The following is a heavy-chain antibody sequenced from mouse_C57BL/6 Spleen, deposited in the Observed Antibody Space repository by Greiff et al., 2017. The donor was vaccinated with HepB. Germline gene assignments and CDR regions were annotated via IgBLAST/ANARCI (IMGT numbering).Heavy chain of an antibody. CDR1: GYTFTDYY. CDR2: IYPGSGNT. CDR3: ARSPDSSGYYAMDY. Sequence: QVQLQQSGAELVRPGASVKLSCKASGYTFTDYYINWVKQRPGQGLEWIARIYPGSGNTYYNEKFKGKATLTAEKSSSTAYMQLSSLTSEDSAVYFCARSPDSSGYYAMDYWGQGTSVTVSS. D-gene: IGHD3-2*02. V-gene: IGHV1-76*01. J-gene: IGHJ4*01.